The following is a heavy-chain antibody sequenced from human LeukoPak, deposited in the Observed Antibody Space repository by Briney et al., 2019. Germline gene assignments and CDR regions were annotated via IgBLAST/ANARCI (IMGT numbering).Heavy chain of an antibody. Sequence: ASVKVSCKASGGTFSSYAISWVRQAPGQGLEWMGGIIPIFGTANYAQKFQGRVTITADESTSTAYMELSSLRSEDTAVYYCATGEHSVVAARYTFDYWGQGTLVTVSS. D-gene: IGHD6-6*01. V-gene: IGHV1-69*01. CDR3: ATGEHSVVAARYTFDY. CDR1: GGTFSSYA. J-gene: IGHJ4*02. CDR2: IIPIFGTA.